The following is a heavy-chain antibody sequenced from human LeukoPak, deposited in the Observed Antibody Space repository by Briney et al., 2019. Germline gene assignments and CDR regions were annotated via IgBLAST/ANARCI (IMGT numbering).Heavy chain of an antibody. V-gene: IGHV4-39*07. D-gene: IGHD3-10*01. Sequence: SETLSLTCTVSGDSISSSNYYWAWIRQPPGKGLEWIGSIYYSGSTYYNPSLKSRVTISVDTSKNQFSLKLSSVTAADTAVYYCAGGRVTMVRGVIGPRYNWFDPWGQGTLVTVSS. CDR2: IYYSGST. CDR3: AGGRVTMVRGVIGPRYNWFDP. CDR1: GDSISSSNYY. J-gene: IGHJ5*02.